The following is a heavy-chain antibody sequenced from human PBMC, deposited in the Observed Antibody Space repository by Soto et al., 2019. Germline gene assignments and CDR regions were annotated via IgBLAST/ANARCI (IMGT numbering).Heavy chain of an antibody. Sequence: ASVKVSCRASGYSFPSYGIAWVRQAPGQGLEWMGWISPSNGDTNYAQKFQGRVTMTRDTSTSTIYMELRSLRSDDTAFYYCARVVVADTNWFDPWGQGTLVTVSS. CDR2: ISPSNGDT. CDR1: GYSFPSYG. V-gene: IGHV1-18*04. J-gene: IGHJ5*02. D-gene: IGHD2-15*01. CDR3: ARVVVADTNWFDP.